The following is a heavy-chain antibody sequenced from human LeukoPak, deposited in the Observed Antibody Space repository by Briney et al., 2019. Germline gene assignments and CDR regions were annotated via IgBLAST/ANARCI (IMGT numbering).Heavy chain of an antibody. J-gene: IGHJ4*02. CDR1: GGSFSGYY. V-gene: IGHV4-34*01. CDR3: ARGELRHFDY. CDR2: INHSGST. Sequence: PSETLSLTCAVYGGSFSGYYWSWIRQPPGKGLEWIGEINHSGSTNYNPSLKSRVTISVDRSKNQFSLKLSSVTAADTAMYYCARGELRHFDYWGQGTLVTVSS. D-gene: IGHD1-26*01.